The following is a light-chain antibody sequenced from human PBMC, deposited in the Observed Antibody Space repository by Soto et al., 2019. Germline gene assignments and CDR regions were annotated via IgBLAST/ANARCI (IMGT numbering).Light chain of an antibody. V-gene: IGLV2-14*01. CDR2: DVS. Sequence: QSVLTQPASVSGSPGQSITISCTGTSSDVGGYNYVSWYQQHPGKAPKLMIYDVSSRPSGVSNRFSGSKSGNTASLTISGLQAEGEADYYCTSFTTSSTGVFGGGTQLTVL. CDR3: TSFTTSSTGV. J-gene: IGLJ3*02. CDR1: SSDVGGYNY.